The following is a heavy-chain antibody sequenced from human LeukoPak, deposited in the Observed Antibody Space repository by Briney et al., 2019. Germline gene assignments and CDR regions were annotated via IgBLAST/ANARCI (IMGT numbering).Heavy chain of an antibody. CDR1: GYSISTNNY. D-gene: IGHD6-13*01. J-gene: IGHJ4*02. V-gene: IGHV4-38-2*02. CDR3: ARDSSARYSSSWYVVGDFDY. Sequence: SETLSLTCTVSGYSISTNNYWGWIRQPPGKGLGWIGSLYHSGSTYYNPSLKSRVTISVDTSKNQFSLRMNSLTASDTAVYYCARDSSARYSSSWYVVGDFDYWGQGTPVTVSS. CDR2: LYHSGST.